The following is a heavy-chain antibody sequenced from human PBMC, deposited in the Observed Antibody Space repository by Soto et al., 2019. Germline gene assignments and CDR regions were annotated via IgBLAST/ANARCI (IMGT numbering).Heavy chain of an antibody. CDR2: IYYSGIT. J-gene: IGHJ3*02. V-gene: IGHV4-31*03. CDR3: ARDRATMVRGVIKGDAFDI. CDR1: GGSISGGVYY. Sequence: PSETLSLTCTVSGGSISGGVYYGSGLRQHQGKVLEWIGYIYYSGITYYNPSLKSRVTISVDTSKNQCSLKLSSVTAADTAVYYCARDRATMVRGVIKGDAFDIWGQGTMVTVSS. D-gene: IGHD3-10*01.